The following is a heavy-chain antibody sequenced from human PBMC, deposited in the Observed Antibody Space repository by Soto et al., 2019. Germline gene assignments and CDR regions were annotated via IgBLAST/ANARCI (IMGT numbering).Heavy chain of an antibody. J-gene: IGHJ6*01. CDR1: GFTFSSYA. Sequence: QVQLVESGGGVVQPGRSLRLSCAASGFTFSSYAMHWVRQAPGKGLEWVAVISYDGSNKYYADSVKGRFTISRDNSKNTLYLQMNSLRAEDTAVYYCARDCISTSCYAYYYYGMDVW. V-gene: IGHV3-30-3*01. CDR3: ARDCISTSCYAYYYYGMDV. D-gene: IGHD2-2*01. CDR2: ISYDGSNK.